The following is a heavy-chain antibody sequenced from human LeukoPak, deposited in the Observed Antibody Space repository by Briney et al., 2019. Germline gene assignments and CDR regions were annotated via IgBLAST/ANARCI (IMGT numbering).Heavy chain of an antibody. V-gene: IGHV3-53*01. CDR3: ARDLPICSGGSCYTGPFDY. D-gene: IGHD2-15*01. CDR1: GFTVSSNY. CDR2: ICSGGST. Sequence: PGGSLRLSCAASGFTVSSNYMSWVRQPPGKGLEWVSVICSGGSTYYADSVKGRFTISRDNSKNTLYLQMNSLRAEDTAVYYCARDLPICSGGSCYTGPFDYWGQGTLVTVSS. J-gene: IGHJ4*02.